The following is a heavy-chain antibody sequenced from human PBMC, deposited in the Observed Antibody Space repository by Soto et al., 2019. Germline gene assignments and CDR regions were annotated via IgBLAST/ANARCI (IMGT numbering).Heavy chain of an antibody. CDR1: GGSISSSSYY. Sequence: QLQLQESGPGLVKPSETLSLTCTVSGGSISSSSYYWGWIRQPPGKGLEWIGSIYYSRSTYYNPSLKSRVTISVDTSKNQFSLKLSSVTAADTAVYYCARQIGAAAGEEDYWGQGTLVTVSS. D-gene: IGHD6-13*01. CDR3: ARQIGAAAGEEDY. J-gene: IGHJ4*02. CDR2: IYYSRST. V-gene: IGHV4-39*01.